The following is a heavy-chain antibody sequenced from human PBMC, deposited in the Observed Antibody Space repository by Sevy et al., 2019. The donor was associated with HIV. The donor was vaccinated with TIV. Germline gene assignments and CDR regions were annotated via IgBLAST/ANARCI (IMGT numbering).Heavy chain of an antibody. D-gene: IGHD3-22*01. CDR2: IYSGGST. J-gene: IGHJ4*02. Sequence: GGSLRLSCAASGFTVSSNYMSWVRQAPGKGLEWVSVIYSGGSTYYADSVKGRFTISRDNSKNTLYLQMNSLRAEDTAVYYCARDLRAGCDSSGRNDYWGEGTLVSVSS. V-gene: IGHV3-53*01. CDR1: GFTVSSNY. CDR3: ARDLRAGCDSSGRNDY.